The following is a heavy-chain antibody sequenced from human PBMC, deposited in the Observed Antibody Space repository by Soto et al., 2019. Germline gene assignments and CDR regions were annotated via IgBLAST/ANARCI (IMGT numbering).Heavy chain of an antibody. CDR1: GFTFSTYW. CDR3: ASSNDGSSY. J-gene: IGHJ4*02. CDR2: IKEDGSEK. D-gene: IGHD1-1*01. V-gene: IGHV3-7*03. Sequence: PGGSLRLSCAASGFTFSTYWMSWVRQAPGKGLEWVANIKEDGSEKYYVESVKGRFTISRDNAKSSLYLQMNSLRAEDTAVYYCASSNDGSSYWGQGTLVTVSS.